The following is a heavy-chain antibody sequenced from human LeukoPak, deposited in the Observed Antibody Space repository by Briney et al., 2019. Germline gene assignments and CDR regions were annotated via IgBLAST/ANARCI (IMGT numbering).Heavy chain of an antibody. CDR2: TSSSDAGT. J-gene: IGHJ4*02. CDR1: GFALSSYA. V-gene: IGHV3-23*01. CDR3: ATDSGYDHHGLFDY. D-gene: IGHD5-12*01. Sequence: PGGSLRLSCAASGFALSSYAMSWVRQAPGKGLEWVSATSSSDAGTYHAESVRGRFTISRDNSKNTLYLQMSSLRAEDTAVYYCATDSGYDHHGLFDYWGQGTLVTVSS.